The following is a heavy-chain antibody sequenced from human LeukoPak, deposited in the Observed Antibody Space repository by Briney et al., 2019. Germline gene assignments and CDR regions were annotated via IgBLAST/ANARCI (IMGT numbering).Heavy chain of an antibody. Sequence: GSSVKVSCKASGGTFSSYAISWVRQAPGQGLEWMGGIIPIFGTAHYAQKFQGRLTITADESTSTVYMEMSSLRSEDTAMYYCAKEGDTALVTGYFDLWGRGTLVTVSS. CDR3: AKEGDTALVTGYFDL. V-gene: IGHV1-69*01. CDR1: GGTFSSYA. CDR2: IIPIFGTA. D-gene: IGHD5-18*01. J-gene: IGHJ2*01.